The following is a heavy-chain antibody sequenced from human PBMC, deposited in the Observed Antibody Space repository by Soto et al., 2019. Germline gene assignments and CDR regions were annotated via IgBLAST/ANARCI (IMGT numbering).Heavy chain of an antibody. J-gene: IGHJ3*01. CDR3: ARGETYYVDAFDF. V-gene: IGHV1-8*01. D-gene: IGHD3-3*01. CDR1: GYTFTSYD. Sequence: ASVKVSCKASGYTFTSYDINWVRQATGQGPEWMGWMNPNSGNTGYAQKFQGRVTMTRNTSISTAYMELSSLRSEDTAVYYCARGETYYVDAFDFWGQGTMVTVSS. CDR2: MNPNSGNT.